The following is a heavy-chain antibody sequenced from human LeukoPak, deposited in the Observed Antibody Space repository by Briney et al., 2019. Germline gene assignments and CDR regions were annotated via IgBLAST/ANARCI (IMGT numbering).Heavy chain of an antibody. CDR2: INHSGST. CDR3: ARATGYMIEDYFDY. V-gene: IGHV4-34*01. J-gene: IGHJ4*02. D-gene: IGHD3-22*01. CDR1: GGSFSGYY. Sequence: PSETLSLTCAVYGGSFSGYYWSWIRQPPGKGLEWIGEINHSGSTNYNPSLKSRVTISVDTSKNQFSLRLSSVTAADTAVYYCARATGYMIEDYFDYWGQGTLVTVSS.